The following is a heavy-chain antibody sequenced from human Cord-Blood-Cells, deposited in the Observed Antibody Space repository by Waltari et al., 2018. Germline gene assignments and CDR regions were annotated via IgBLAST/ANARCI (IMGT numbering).Heavy chain of an antibody. V-gene: IGHV3-21*01. CDR1: GFTFSSYS. CDR3: ARDSSSSWYYYYGMDV. D-gene: IGHD6-13*01. CDR2: ISSSSSYI. Sequence: EVQLVESGGGLVKPGGSLRLSCPASGFTFSSYSRNWVRQAPGKGLEWVSSISSSSSYIYYADSVKGRFTISRDNAKNSLYLQMNSLRAEDTAVYYCARDSSSSWYYYYGMDVWGQGTTVTVSS. J-gene: IGHJ6*02.